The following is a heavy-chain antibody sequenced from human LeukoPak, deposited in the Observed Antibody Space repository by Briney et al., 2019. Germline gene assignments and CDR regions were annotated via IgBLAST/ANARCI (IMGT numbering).Heavy chain of an antibody. Sequence: ASVKVSCKASGYTFTGYYMHWVRQAPGQGLEWMGWINPNSGGTNYAQKFQGWVTMARDTSISTAYMELSRLRSDDTAVYYCARDGDSSGYDEFDYWGQGTPVTVSS. J-gene: IGHJ4*02. V-gene: IGHV1-2*04. CDR3: ARDGDSSGYDEFDY. CDR2: INPNSGGT. CDR1: GYTFTGYY. D-gene: IGHD3-22*01.